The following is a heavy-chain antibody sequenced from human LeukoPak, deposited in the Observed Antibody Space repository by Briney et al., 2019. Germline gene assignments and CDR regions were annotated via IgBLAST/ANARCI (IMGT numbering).Heavy chain of an antibody. V-gene: IGHV1-2*02. J-gene: IGHJ6*03. CDR1: GYTFTGYY. Sequence: ASVKVSCKASGYTFTGYYMHWVRQAPGQGLEWMGWINPNSGGTNYAQKFQGRVTMTRDTSICTAYMELSRLRPDDTAVYYCASLSELRHYYYYYYMDVWGKGTTVTVSS. CDR3: ASLSELRHYYYYYYMDV. CDR2: INPNSGGT. D-gene: IGHD1-7*01.